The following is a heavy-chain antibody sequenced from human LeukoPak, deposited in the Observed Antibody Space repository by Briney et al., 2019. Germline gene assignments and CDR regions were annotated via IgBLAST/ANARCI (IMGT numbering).Heavy chain of an antibody. Sequence: SETLSLTCAVYGGSFSGYYWSWIRQPPGKGLEWIGEINHSGSTNYNPSLKSRVTISVDTSKNQFSLKLSSVTAADTAVYYCARRVLEGFLEWLSPHDAFDIWGQGTMVTVSS. CDR3: ARRVLEGFLEWLSPHDAFDI. CDR2: INHSGST. D-gene: IGHD3-3*01. J-gene: IGHJ3*02. CDR1: GGSFSGYY. V-gene: IGHV4-34*01.